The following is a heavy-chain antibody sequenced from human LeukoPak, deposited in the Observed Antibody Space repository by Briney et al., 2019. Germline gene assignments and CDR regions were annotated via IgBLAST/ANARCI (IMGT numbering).Heavy chain of an antibody. V-gene: IGHV4-59*01. CDR3: ARVSMQIAAAGSHYYYYGMDV. CDR2: IYYSGST. Sequence: SETLSLTCTVSGGSISSYYWSWIRQPPGKGLEWIGYIYYSGSTNYNPSLKSRVTISVDTSKNQFSLRLSSVTAADTAVYYCARVSMQIAAAGSHYYYYGMDVWGQGTTVTVSS. J-gene: IGHJ6*02. D-gene: IGHD6-13*01. CDR1: GGSISSYY.